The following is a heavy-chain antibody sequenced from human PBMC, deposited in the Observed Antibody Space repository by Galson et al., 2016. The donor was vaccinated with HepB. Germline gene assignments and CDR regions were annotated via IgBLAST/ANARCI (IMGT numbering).Heavy chain of an antibody. Sequence: SLRLSCAASGFTFSSYAMSWVRQAPGKGLEWVSTIRGSGGSTYYADSVKGRFTISRDNSKSSLYLQMNSLRAEDTAVYYCAPHSVTVAGYFAYWGQGTLVTVSS. CDR1: GFTFSSYA. D-gene: IGHD6-19*01. J-gene: IGHJ4*02. V-gene: IGHV3-23*01. CDR2: IRGSGGST. CDR3: APHSVTVAGYFAY.